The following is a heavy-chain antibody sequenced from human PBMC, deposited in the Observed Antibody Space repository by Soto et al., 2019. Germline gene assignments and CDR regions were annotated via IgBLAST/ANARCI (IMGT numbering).Heavy chain of an antibody. J-gene: IGHJ4*02. D-gene: IGHD3-16*01. CDR1: GGSISSYY. V-gene: IGHV4-59*08. Sequence: QVQLQESGPGLVNPSETLSLTCTVSGGSISSYYWSWIRQPPGKGLEWIGYIYYSGSTNYNPSLKSRVTISVDTSKNQYSLNLSSVTAADTAVYYCARRWGTTFDYWGQGTLVTVSS. CDR3: ARRWGTTFDY. CDR2: IYYSGST.